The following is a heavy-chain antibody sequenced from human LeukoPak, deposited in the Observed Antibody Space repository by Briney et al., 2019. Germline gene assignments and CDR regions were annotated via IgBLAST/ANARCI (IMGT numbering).Heavy chain of an antibody. D-gene: IGHD5-12*01. CDR2: NYPGDSDT. CDR1: GSSFTNYW. J-gene: IGHJ4*02. Sequence: GEPLQISSEGSGSSFTNYWIGCGRPVAGQGVGWMGINYPGDSDTRYSPSFQGQVTISADKSISTAYLQWSSLKASDTAMYYCARRDNGFEFFDSWGQGTLVTVSS. CDR3: ARRDNGFEFFDS. V-gene: IGHV5-51*01.